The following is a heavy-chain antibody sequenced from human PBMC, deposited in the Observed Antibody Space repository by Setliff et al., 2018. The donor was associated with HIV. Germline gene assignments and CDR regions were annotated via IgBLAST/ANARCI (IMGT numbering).Heavy chain of an antibody. V-gene: IGHV4-61*09. J-gene: IGHJ6*03. CDR3: ARAGAIPSWAVSGLSYYYYMDV. Sequence: SETLSLTCTVSGGSISSGSYYWSWIRQPAGKGLEWIGHIYTSGSTNYNPSLKSRVTISVDTSKNHFSLKLTSVTAADSAVYYCARAGAIPSWAVSGLSYYYYMDVWGKGTTVTVSS. CDR1: GGSISSGSYY. D-gene: IGHD6-19*01. CDR2: IYTSGST.